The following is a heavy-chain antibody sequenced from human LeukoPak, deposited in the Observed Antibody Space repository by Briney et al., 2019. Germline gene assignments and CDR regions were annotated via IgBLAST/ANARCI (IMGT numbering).Heavy chain of an antibody. V-gene: IGHV3-23*01. CDR1: GFTFSSYS. J-gene: IGHJ3*02. CDR3: AKVDSRQSRSAFDI. Sequence: PGGSLRLSCAASGFTFSSYSMNWVRQAPGKGLEWVSAISGSGGSTYYADSVKGRFTISRDNSKNTLYLQMDGLRVEDTAAYYCAKVDSRQSRSAFDIWGQGTLVTVSS. CDR2: ISGSGGST.